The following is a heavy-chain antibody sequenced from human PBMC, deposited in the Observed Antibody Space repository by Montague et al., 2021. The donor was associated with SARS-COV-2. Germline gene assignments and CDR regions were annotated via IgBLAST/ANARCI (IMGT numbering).Heavy chain of an antibody. J-gene: IGHJ3*02. CDR2: IYWDDDK. V-gene: IGHV2-5*02. Sequence: PALGKPTQTLTLTCTFSGFSLSTSGVGVGWIRQPPGKALEWLALIYWDDDKRYSPSLKGRLTITKDTSKNQAVLTMTNMDPVDTATYYCAHDRVTMIVVAKADAFDIWGQGTMVTVSS. D-gene: IGHD3-22*01. CDR3: AHDRVTMIVVAKADAFDI. CDR1: GFSLSTSGVG.